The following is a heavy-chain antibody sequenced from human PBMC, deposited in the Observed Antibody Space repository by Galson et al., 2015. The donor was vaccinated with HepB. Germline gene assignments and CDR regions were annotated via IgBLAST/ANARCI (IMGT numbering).Heavy chain of an antibody. Sequence: SLRLSCATSGFTFSSYAISWVRQAPGKGLEWVSTIGGGGDGTYYADSVKGRFTVSRDNAKNTLSLQMNSLRDEDTAVYYCAKSLGTGAARGLDVWGQGTTVTVSS. CDR2: IGGGGDGT. CDR1: GFTFSSYA. D-gene: IGHD2-8*02. J-gene: IGHJ6*02. CDR3: AKSLGTGAARGLDV. V-gene: IGHV3-23*01.